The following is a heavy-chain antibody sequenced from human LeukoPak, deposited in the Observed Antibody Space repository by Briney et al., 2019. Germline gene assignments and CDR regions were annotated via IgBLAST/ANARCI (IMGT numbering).Heavy chain of an antibody. V-gene: IGHV3-23*01. Sequence: GGSLRLSCAASGFTFNSYAMSWVRQAPGKGLEWVSAISGTGGSTYYADSVKGRFTISRDNSKNTLYLQMIRLRAEDTAVYYCARDRALVGVFYYWGQGTLVTVSS. D-gene: IGHD1-26*01. J-gene: IGHJ4*02. CDR1: GFTFNSYA. CDR3: ARDRALVGVFYY. CDR2: ISGTGGST.